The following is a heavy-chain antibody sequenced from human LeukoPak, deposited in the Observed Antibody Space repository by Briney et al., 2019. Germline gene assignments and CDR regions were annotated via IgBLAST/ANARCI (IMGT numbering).Heavy chain of an antibody. CDR1: GGSISSYY. V-gene: IGHV4-59*01. D-gene: IGHD4-17*01. Sequence: SQTLALTRTFSGGSISSYYWSWIRQPPAKGLEWIAYIYYSGSTNYTPSLKSRVTISVDTSKNQLSLKLSSVTAADTAVYYCARDDYGDFHFDYWGQGTLVTVSS. J-gene: IGHJ4*02. CDR3: ARDDYGDFHFDY. CDR2: IYYSGST.